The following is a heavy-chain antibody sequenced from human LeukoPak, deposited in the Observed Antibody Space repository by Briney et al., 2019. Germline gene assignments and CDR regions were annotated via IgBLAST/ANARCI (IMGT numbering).Heavy chain of an antibody. V-gene: IGHV4-34*01. CDR1: GGSFSGYY. J-gene: IGHJ6*02. Sequence: SETLSLICAVYGGSFSGYYWSWIRQPPGKGLEWIGEINHSGSTNYNPSLKSRVTISVDTSKNQFSLKLSSVTAADTAVYYCAGQVGARIRYYYTSGLDVWGQGTTVAVSS. D-gene: IGHD1-26*01. CDR3: AGQVGARIRYYYTSGLDV. CDR2: INHSGST.